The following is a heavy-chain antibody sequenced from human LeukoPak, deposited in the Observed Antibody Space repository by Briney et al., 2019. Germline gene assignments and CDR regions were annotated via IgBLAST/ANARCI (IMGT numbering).Heavy chain of an antibody. CDR1: GFTFSSYW. CDR3: AKDAAASLNWFDP. D-gene: IGHD2-2*01. Sequence: GGSLRLSCAASGFTFSSYWMHWVRQAPGKGLVWVSRINSDGSSTSYADSVKGRFTISRDNSKNTLYLQMNSLRAEDTAVYYCAKDAAASLNWFDPWGQGTLVTVSS. CDR2: INSDGSST. J-gene: IGHJ5*02. V-gene: IGHV3-74*01.